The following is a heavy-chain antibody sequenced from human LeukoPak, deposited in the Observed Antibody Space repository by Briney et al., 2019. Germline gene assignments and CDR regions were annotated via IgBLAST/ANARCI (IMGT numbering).Heavy chain of an antibody. D-gene: IGHD3-9*01. V-gene: IGHV4-59*01. CDR2: IYYSGST. CDR3: ARLTGYYDAFDI. J-gene: IGHJ3*02. CDR1: GGSISSYY. Sequence: PSETLSLTCTVSGGSISSYYWSWIRQPPGKGLEWIGYIYYSGSTNYNPSLKSRVTISVDTSKNQFSLKLSSVTAADTAVYYCARLTGYYDAFDIWGQGTMVTVSS.